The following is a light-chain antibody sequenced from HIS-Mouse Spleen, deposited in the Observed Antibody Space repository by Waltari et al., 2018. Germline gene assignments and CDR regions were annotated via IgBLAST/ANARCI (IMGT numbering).Light chain of an antibody. Sequence: QSALTQPASVSGSPGQSITISCTGTSSYVGGYNYVSWYQQHPGKAPKLMIYEVSNRPSGVSNRFSGSKSGNTASLTISGLQAEDEADYYCSSYTSSSTLWVFGGGTKLTVL. CDR3: SSYTSSSTLWV. J-gene: IGLJ3*02. CDR1: SSYVGGYNY. V-gene: IGLV2-14*01. CDR2: EVS.